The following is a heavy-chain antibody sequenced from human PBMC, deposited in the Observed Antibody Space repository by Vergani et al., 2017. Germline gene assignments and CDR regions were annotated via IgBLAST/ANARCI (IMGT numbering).Heavy chain of an antibody. J-gene: IGHJ5*02. CDR2: LNPTTGHT. D-gene: IGHD2-21*01. CDR3: ASSIGYCAGAACRAYYFDH. Sequence: VQLVQSGAEVRKPGASVTVSCTASGYIFKNYYIHWLRQAPGQAFEWMGILNPTTGHTTSSQKFMGRVDMTRDPSTDTSTRTVQITLSSLSSEDAAVYYCASSIGYCAGAACRAYYFDHWGQGTRVTGSS. V-gene: IGHV1-46*02. CDR1: GYIFKNYY.